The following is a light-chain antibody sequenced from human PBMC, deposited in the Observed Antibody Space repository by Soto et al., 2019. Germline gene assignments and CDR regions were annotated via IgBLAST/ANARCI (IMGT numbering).Light chain of an antibody. CDR3: QQRSNWPAN. J-gene: IGKJ5*01. Sequence: EIVMTQSPVTLSVSPGERATLSCRASQSVSSNLAWYQQKPGQAPRLLIYGASNRATGIPARFSGSGSGTDFTLTISNLEPEDFAVYYCQQRSNWPANFGQGTRLEIK. CDR2: GAS. CDR1: QSVSSN. V-gene: IGKV3-11*01.